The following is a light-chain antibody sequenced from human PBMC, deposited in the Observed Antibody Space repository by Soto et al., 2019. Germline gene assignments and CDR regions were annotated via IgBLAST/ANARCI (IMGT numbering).Light chain of an antibody. CDR3: CSYAGSHVV. V-gene: IGLV2-23*01. Sequence: QSALTQPASVSGSPGQSITISCTGTRSDVGNYNLVSWYQQHPDKAPKLMIYEGSKRPSGISNRFSGSKSGNTASLTISGLQADDEADYYCCSYAGSHVVFGEGTKLTVL. J-gene: IGLJ2*01. CDR2: EGS. CDR1: RSDVGNYNL.